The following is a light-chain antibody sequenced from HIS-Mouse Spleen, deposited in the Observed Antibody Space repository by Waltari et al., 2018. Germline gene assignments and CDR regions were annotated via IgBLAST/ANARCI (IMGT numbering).Light chain of an antibody. V-gene: IGKV2-28*01. CDR1: QSLLHSNGYNY. CDR2: LGS. CDR3: MQALQTPPT. J-gene: IGKJ2*01. Sequence: DIVMTQSPLSLPVTPGEPASISCRSSQSLLHSNGYNYLDWYLQKPGQSPQLLIYLGSNRASGVPDRLSGSGSGTEFTLKISRVEAEDVGVYYCMQALQTPPTFGQGTKLEIK.